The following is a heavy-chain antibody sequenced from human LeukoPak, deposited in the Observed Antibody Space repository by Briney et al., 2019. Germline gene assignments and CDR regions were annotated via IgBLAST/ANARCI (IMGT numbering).Heavy chain of an antibody. CDR2: IYHSGST. J-gene: IGHJ4*02. V-gene: IGHV4-38-2*01. CDR1: GYSITSGYY. Sequence: PSETLSLTCAVSGYSITSGYYWGWLRQPPGKGLEWIGNIYHSGSTNYNPSLRSRVTIEVDTCKNKFSLKLSSVTAADTAVYYCARLTVTTGWVDYWGQGTLVTVSS. D-gene: IGHD4-17*01. CDR3: ARLTVTTGWVDY.